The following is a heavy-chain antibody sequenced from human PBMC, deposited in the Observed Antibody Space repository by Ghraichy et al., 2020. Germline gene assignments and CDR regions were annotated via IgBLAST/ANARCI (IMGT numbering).Heavy chain of an antibody. CDR2: ITSSSRFK. V-gene: IGHV3-48*02. J-gene: IGHJ6*02. CDR1: GFTFDSDS. Sequence: GGSLRLSCVGSGFTFDSDSMNWVRQSPGKRLEWVSYITSSSRFKSYADSVKGRFAISRDNAQNSLSLQMSGLTDEDTAVYYCARGSKVVRFYYYDGMDVWGQGTTVTVSS. D-gene: IGHD2-15*01. CDR3: ARGSKVVRFYYYDGMDV.